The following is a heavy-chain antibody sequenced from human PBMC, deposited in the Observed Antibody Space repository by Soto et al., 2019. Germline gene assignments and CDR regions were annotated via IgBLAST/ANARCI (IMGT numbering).Heavy chain of an antibody. CDR3: ARGLILWFGELSRRGGHYYYMDV. CDR1: GGSFSGYQ. J-gene: IGHJ6*03. V-gene: IGHV4-34*01. Sequence: QVQLQQWGAGLLKPSETLSLTCAVYGGSFSGYQWTWIRQTPGKGLGWIGEINDSGNINYNPSLKGRVTILLDTPKKQISLRLSSVTDADSAVYYCARGLILWFGELSRRGGHYYYMDVWGKGTTVTVSS. CDR2: INDSGNI. D-gene: IGHD3-10*01.